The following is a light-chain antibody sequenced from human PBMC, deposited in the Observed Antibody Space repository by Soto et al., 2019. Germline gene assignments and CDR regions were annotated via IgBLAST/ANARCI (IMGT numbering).Light chain of an antibody. CDR3: TSYAGSNTYL. CDR1: SSDVGGYTY. J-gene: IGLJ1*01. Sequence: QSALTQPPSASGSPGQSVTISCTGTSSDVGGYTYVSWYQQHPGKAPKLMIHEVSKRPSGVPDRFTGSKSGNTASLTVSGLQAEDEADYYCTSYAGSNTYLFGTGTKVTVL. V-gene: IGLV2-8*01. CDR2: EVS.